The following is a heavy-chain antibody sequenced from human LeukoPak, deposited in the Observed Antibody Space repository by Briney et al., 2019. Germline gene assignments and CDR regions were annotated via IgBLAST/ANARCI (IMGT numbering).Heavy chain of an antibody. V-gene: IGHV3-48*01. D-gene: IGHD1-1*01. CDR2: FSWVSSTI. Sequence: GGSLRLSWAASGFTFSSYSMNWVRQAPGKGLEWVSYFSWVSSTIYFADSVEGRFTISRDNAKNSLYLQMNSLRAEDTAVYYCARGIGTGRQPFDYWGQGTLVTVSS. CDR3: ARGIGTGRQPFDY. CDR1: GFTFSSYS. J-gene: IGHJ4*02.